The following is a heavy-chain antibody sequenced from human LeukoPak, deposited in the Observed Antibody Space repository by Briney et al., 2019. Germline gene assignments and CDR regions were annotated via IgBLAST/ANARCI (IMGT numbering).Heavy chain of an antibody. D-gene: IGHD2-15*01. CDR3: ATAGPSVAATQPFDY. CDR1: GFTFNNAW. J-gene: IGHJ4*02. Sequence: GGSLRLSCAASGFTFNNAWMSWVRQAPGKGLEWVVRIKSKTGGGTTDYAAPVKGRFTISRDDSKNTLYLQMNSLRTEDTAVYYCATAGPSVAATQPFDYWGQGTLVTVSS. V-gene: IGHV3-15*01. CDR2: IKSKTGGGTT.